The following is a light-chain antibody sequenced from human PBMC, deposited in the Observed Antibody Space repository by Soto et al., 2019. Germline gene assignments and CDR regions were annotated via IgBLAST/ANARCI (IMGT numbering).Light chain of an antibody. CDR1: QPTANW. J-gene: IGKJ2*01. Sequence: DIQMTQSPSALSASVGDRVTITCRASQPTANWLAWYQQKPGQAPKVVIYDVYSLESGVPSRFSGSGHGTEFTLTSSSLQPYECGTYYCQQYTADPYTFGQGTKLQI. V-gene: IGKV1-5*01. CDR3: QQYTADPYT. CDR2: DVY.